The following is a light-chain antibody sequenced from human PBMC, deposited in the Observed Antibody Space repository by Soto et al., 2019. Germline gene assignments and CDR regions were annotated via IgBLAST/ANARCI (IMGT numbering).Light chain of an antibody. CDR1: SSDFGNYNL. CDR3: CSFTSSNNHV. Sequence: QSALTQPASVSGSPGQSITISCTGTSSDFGNYNLVSWYQQHPGKVPKLILFEVNKRPSGASGRFSGSKSGNTASLTISGLQAEDEADYHCCSFTSSNNHVFGTGTKVTVL. J-gene: IGLJ1*01. V-gene: IGLV2-23*02. CDR2: EVN.